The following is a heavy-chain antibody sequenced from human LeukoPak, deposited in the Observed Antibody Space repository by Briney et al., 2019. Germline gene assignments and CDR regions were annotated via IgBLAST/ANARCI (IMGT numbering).Heavy chain of an antibody. Sequence: PGGSLRLSCAASGFTFDDYGMSWVRQAPGKGLEWVSGINWNGGSTGYADSVKGRFTISRDNAKNSLYLQMNSLRAEDTALCYCARSGLSGSYGYFQHWGQGTLVTVSS. V-gene: IGHV3-20*04. CDR2: INWNGGST. CDR3: ARSGLSGSYGYFQH. D-gene: IGHD1-26*01. J-gene: IGHJ1*01. CDR1: GFTFDDYG.